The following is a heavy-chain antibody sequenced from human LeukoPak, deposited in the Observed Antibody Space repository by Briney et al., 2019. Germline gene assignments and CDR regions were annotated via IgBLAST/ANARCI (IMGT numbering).Heavy chain of an antibody. Sequence: GGSLRLSCAASGFTFSSYGVHWVRQAPGKGLEWVAVIWYDGSNKYYADSVKGRFTISRDNSKNTLYLQMNSLRAEDTAVYYCAKGLDWYCSGGSCYNIDYWGQGTLVTVSS. CDR3: AKGLDWYCSGGSCYNIDY. V-gene: IGHV3-33*06. CDR2: IWYDGSNK. D-gene: IGHD2-15*01. J-gene: IGHJ4*02. CDR1: GFTFSSYG.